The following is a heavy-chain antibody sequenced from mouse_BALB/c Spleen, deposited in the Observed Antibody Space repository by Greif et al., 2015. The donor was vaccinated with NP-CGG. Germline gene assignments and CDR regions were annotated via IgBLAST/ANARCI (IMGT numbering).Heavy chain of an antibody. CDR1: GYTFTDYY. J-gene: IGHJ4*01. V-gene: IGHV1-84*02. CDR2: IYPGSGNT. D-gene: IGHD4-1*01. Sequence: QVQLQQSGPELVKPGASVKISCKASGYTFTDYYINWVKQKPGQGLEWIGWIYPGSGNTKYNEKFKGKATLTVDTSSSTAYMQFSCLTSEDTAVYFCARRPGTEAMDYWGQGTSVTVSS. CDR3: ARRPGTEAMDY.